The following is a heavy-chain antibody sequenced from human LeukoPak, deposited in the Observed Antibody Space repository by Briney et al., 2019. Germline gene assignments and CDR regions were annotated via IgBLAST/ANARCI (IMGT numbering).Heavy chain of an antibody. Sequence: PGGSLRLSCAASEFTVSSNHMNWVRQAPGKGLKWVSVTYSGGNTYYADSVKGRFTISRDNSENTLYLQMNSLRAEDTAVYYCARSYYDSTGYYIAILDYWGQGALVTVSS. CDR2: TYSGGNT. D-gene: IGHD3-22*01. J-gene: IGHJ4*02. V-gene: IGHV3-66*01. CDR3: ARSYYDSTGYYIAILDY. CDR1: EFTVSSNH.